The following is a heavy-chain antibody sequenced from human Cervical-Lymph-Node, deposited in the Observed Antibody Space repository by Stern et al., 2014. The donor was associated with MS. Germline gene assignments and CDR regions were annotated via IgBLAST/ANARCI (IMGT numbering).Heavy chain of an antibody. CDR2: VYYSGIT. J-gene: IGHJ2*01. Sequence: QVQLQESGPGLVKPSETLSLTCTVSGGSITNRDYWGWIRQSPGKGLEWIGSVYYSGITYYRPSLKSRATISIDTSRNQFFLHLTSVTATDTAVYFCARGVTAVTNYVPNWCFDLWGRGTLVTVSS. V-gene: IGHV4-39*02. D-gene: IGHD4-11*01. CDR3: ARGVTAVTNYVPNWCFDL. CDR1: GGSITNRDY.